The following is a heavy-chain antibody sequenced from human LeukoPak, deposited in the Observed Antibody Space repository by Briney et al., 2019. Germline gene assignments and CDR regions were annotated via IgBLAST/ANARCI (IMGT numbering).Heavy chain of an antibody. V-gene: IGHV3-9*01. Sequence: GRSLRLSCAASGFTFDDYDMHWLRQAPGKGLEWVSGISWNSRSIGYADSVKGRFTISRDNAKNSLYLQMNSLRAENTGLYYCAKDMGAYGDYIGFDYWGQGTLVTVSS. J-gene: IGHJ4*02. CDR3: AKDMGAYGDYIGFDY. CDR2: ISWNSRSI. D-gene: IGHD4-17*01. CDR1: GFTFDDYD.